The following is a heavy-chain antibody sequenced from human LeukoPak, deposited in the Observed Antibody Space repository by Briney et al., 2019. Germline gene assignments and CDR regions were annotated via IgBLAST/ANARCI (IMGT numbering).Heavy chain of an antibody. CDR3: ARASGWELPYFDY. CDR2: INPNSGGT. CDR1: GYTFSSYY. D-gene: IGHD1-26*01. V-gene: IGHV1-2*02. J-gene: IGHJ4*02. Sequence: ASVKVSCKASGYTFSSYYMHWVRQAPGQGLEWMGWINPNSGGTNYAQKFQGRVTMTRDTSISTAYMELSRLRSDDTAVYYCARASGWELPYFDYWGQGTLVTVSS.